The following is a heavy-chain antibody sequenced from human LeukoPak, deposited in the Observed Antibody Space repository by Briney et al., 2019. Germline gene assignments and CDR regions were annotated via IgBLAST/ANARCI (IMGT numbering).Heavy chain of an antibody. D-gene: IGHD2-8*02. CDR1: GGSINTSPYY. CDR2: IPYSGTA. V-gene: IGHV4-39*07. Sequence: PSETLSLTCTVSGGSINTSPYYWGWVRQPPEKGLEWLGSIPYSGTAYYNPSLRSRVAVSRDTSKNQFSLNLNSVTAADTAVYYCVRVRTGSISDHWGQGILVIVSS. J-gene: IGHJ4*02. CDR3: VRVRTGSISDH.